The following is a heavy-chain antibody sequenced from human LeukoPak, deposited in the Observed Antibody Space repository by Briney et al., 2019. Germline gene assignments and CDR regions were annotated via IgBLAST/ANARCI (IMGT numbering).Heavy chain of an antibody. CDR2: IIPIFGTA. D-gene: IGHD3-10*01. Sequence: SVKVSFKASGGTFSSYAISWVRQAPGQGLEWMGGIIPIFGTANYAQKFQGRVTITADESTSTAYMELSSLRSEDTAVYYCARDASAHMVRGVPANWFDPWGQGTLVTVSS. CDR1: GGTFSSYA. J-gene: IGHJ5*02. V-gene: IGHV1-69*13. CDR3: ARDASAHMVRGVPANWFDP.